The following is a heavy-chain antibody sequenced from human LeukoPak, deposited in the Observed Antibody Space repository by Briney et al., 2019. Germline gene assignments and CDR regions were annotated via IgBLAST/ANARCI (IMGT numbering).Heavy chain of an antibody. J-gene: IGHJ4*02. Sequence: GGSLRLSCAASGFTVSSNYMSWVRQAPGKGLEWVSVIYSGGSTYYADSVKGRFTISRDNSKNTLYLQMNSLRAEDTAVYYCARVSRGCRSTSCYYYFDYWGQGTLVTVSS. CDR1: GFTVSSNY. V-gene: IGHV3-53*01. D-gene: IGHD2-2*01. CDR3: ARVSRGCRSTSCYYYFDY. CDR2: IYSGGST.